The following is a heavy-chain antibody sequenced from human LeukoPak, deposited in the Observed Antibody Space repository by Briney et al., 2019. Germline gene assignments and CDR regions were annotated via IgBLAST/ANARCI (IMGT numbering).Heavy chain of an antibody. J-gene: IGHJ4*02. CDR1: GYTFTSYD. Sequence: ASVKVSCKASGYTFTSYDINWVRQATGQGLEWMGWMNPNSGNTGYAQKFQGRVTMTRNTSISTAYMELSSLRSEDMAVYYCARGRGIAADTDYWGQGTLVTVSS. V-gene: IGHV1-8*01. CDR2: MNPNSGNT. D-gene: IGHD6-13*01. CDR3: ARGRGIAADTDY.